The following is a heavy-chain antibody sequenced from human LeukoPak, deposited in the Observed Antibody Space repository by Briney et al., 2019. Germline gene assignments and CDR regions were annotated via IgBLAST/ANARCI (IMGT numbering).Heavy chain of an antibody. V-gene: IGHV3-7*01. CDR2: ITHDGSEK. Sequence: GGSLRLSCAASRFTFTSYAMSWVRQAPGRGLEGVANITHDGSEKYYVDSVKGRFTISRENAKNSLYLQSNSLRAEDTAVYYCAREKYDILTGTIDDWGQGTLVTVSS. CDR1: RFTFTSYA. D-gene: IGHD3-9*01. J-gene: IGHJ4*02. CDR3: AREKYDILTGTIDD.